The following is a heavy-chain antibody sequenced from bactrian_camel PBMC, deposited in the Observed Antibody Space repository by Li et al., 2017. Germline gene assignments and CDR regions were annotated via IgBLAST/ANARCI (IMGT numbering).Heavy chain of an antibody. V-gene: IGHV3S54*01. CDR1: GSMDRTNC. Sequence: VQLVESGGGSAQAGGSLRLSCVASGSMDRTNCVGWFRQAPGKEREGVASIYIRGGDTFYSDSVKGRFIISRDNSKNTLYLQMNNLKLDDTAMYYCAADSDIVEVVTVRDVVSFQYSGQGTQVTVS. D-gene: IGHD2*01. CDR2: IYIRGGDT. J-gene: IGHJ4*01.